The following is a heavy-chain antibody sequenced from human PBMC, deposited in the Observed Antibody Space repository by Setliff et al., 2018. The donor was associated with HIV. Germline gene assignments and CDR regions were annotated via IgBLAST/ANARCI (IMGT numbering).Heavy chain of an antibody. J-gene: IGHJ3*02. CDR2: TDYTGNT. CDR1: GGSLSSSNNF. D-gene: IGHD3-16*02. Sequence: PSETLSLTCTVSGGSLSSSNNFWGWIRQRPGKGLEWIGTTDYTGNTDYNTSLKSRLTISVDTSKNQFSLKPNSVTAADTAFYYCARHYRELLGDAFDIWGQGTLVTVSS. V-gene: IGHV4-39*01. CDR3: ARHYRELLGDAFDI.